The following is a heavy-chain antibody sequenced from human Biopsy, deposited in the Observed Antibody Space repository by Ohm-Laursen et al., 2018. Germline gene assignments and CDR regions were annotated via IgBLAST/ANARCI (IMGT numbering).Heavy chain of an antibody. CDR2: ISYNERT. V-gene: IGHV4-31*01. D-gene: IGHD3-9*01. Sequence: SDTLSLTCIVSGGSVKTSGYFWAWIRQRPGKGLEWIGYISYNERTHYNPSLTSPLAISFDTSNNRISLQLRSVSVADTAVYYCVREPKTGTAEAWYFDLWGRGSPVTVPS. J-gene: IGHJ2*01. CDR1: GGSVKTSGYF. CDR3: VREPKTGTAEAWYFDL.